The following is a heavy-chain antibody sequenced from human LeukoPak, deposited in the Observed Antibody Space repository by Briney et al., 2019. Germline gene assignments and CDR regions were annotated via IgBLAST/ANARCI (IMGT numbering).Heavy chain of an antibody. CDR2: IYYSGNT. J-gene: IGHJ4*02. V-gene: IGHV4-39*01. CDR1: GGSISSSSSY. D-gene: IGHD1-26*01. Sequence: SETLSLTCTVSGGSISSSSSYWGWIRQPPEKGLEWIGSIYYSGNTYYNPSLKSRGTIFVDTSKNQFSLKLSSVTAGDTAVYYCARLVGNGYYFDYWGQGTLVTVSS. CDR3: ARLVGNGYYFDY.